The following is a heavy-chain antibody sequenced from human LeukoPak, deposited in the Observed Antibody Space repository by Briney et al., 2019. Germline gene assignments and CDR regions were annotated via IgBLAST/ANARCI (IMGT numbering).Heavy chain of an antibody. V-gene: IGHV1-69*13. CDR2: IIPIFGTA. Sequence: SVKVSCKASGGTFSSYAISWVRQAPGQGLEWMGGIIPIFGTANYAQKFQGRVTITADESTSTAYMELSSLRSEDTAVYYCARDWGTVDLGYYYMDVWGKGTTVTISS. CDR3: ARDWGTVDLGYYYMDV. D-gene: IGHD3-16*01. J-gene: IGHJ6*03. CDR1: GGTFSSYA.